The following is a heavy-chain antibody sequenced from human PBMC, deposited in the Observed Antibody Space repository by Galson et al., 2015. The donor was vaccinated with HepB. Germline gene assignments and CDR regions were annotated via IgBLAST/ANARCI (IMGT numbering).Heavy chain of an antibody. V-gene: IGHV1-69*13. CDR3: ARDLRSGYDRHQYYYYGMDV. CDR1: GGTFSSYA. CDR2: IIPIFGTA. Sequence: SVKVSCKASGGTFSSYAISWVRQAPGQGLEWMGGIIPIFGTANYAQKFQGRVTITADESTSTAYMELSSLRSEDTAVYYCARDLRSGYDRHQYYYYGMDVWGQGTTVTVSS. J-gene: IGHJ6*02. D-gene: IGHD5-12*01.